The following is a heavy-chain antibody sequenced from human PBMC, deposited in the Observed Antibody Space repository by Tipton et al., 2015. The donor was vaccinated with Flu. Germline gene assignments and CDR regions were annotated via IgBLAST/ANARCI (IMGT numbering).Heavy chain of an antibody. J-gene: IGHJ4*02. Sequence: QLVQSGAEVKKPGSSVKVSCKSSGGIFRSNAISWVRQAPGQGLEWMGGILAIFGTPNYAQRFQGRVTITADENTNTVYMELSSLRSEDTAVNYCSRHGGYNFVYFDYWGQGTLVTVSS. CDR2: ILAIFGTP. D-gene: IGHD5-24*01. CDR3: SRHGGYNFVYFDY. CDR1: GGIFRSNA. V-gene: IGHV1-69*01.